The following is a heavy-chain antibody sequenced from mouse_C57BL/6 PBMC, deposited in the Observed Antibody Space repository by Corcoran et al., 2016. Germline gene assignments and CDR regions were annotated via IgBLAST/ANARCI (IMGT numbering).Heavy chain of an antibody. CDR2: INPYNGGT. CDR1: GYTFTDYY. CDR3: ARKEDGNYVY. J-gene: IGHJ2*01. Sequence: EVQLQQSGPVLVKPGASVKMSCKASGYTFTDYYMNWVKQSHGKSLEWIGVINPYNGGTSYNQKFKGKATLTVDKSSSTAYMELNSLTSEDSAVYYCARKEDGNYVYWGQGTTLTVSS. D-gene: IGHD2-1*01. V-gene: IGHV1-19*01.